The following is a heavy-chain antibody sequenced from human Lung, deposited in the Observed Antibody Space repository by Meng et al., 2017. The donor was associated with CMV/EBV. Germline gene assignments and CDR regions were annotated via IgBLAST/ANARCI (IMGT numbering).Heavy chain of an antibody. J-gene: IGHJ6*02. Sequence: KISCKASGGTFSSYSFSWVRQAPGQGLEWMGRIIPIFGLANYTQKFQGRVTISADKSTSIVSMELSSLRSEDTAVYYCARDQLLLGGFYYNGMDVWXQGTTVTVSS. CDR1: GGTFSSYS. CDR2: IIPIFGLA. V-gene: IGHV1-69*04. CDR3: ARDQLLLGGFYYNGMDV. D-gene: IGHD3/OR15-3a*01.